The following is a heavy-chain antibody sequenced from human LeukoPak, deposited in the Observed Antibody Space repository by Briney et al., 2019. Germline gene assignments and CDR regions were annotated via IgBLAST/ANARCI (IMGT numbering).Heavy chain of an antibody. V-gene: IGHV1-18*01. CDR3: ARDRQTNWFDP. CDR2: ISTYNANT. J-gene: IGHJ5*02. CDR1: VYTFTSYG. Sequence: ASVKVSCKASVYTFTSYGINWVRQAPGQGLEWMGWISTYNANTNYAQNLQGRVTMTTDTSTSTAYMELRSLRSDDTAVYYCARDRQTNWFDPWGQGTLVTVSS.